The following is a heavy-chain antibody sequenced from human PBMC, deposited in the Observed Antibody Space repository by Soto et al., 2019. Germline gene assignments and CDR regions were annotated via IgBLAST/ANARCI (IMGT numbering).Heavy chain of an antibody. V-gene: IGHV4-30-4*01. CDR3: ARDRQSEIVAMLASNGMDV. D-gene: IGHD5-12*01. J-gene: IGHJ6*02. Sequence: QVQLQESGPGLVKPSQTLSLTCTVSGGSINSDDSYWSWLRQPPGRGLEWIGYIYDSATTYYNPSLKSRVTISVATSKNQFSLKLNSVTAADTAVYYCARDRQSEIVAMLASNGMDVWGQGTTVIVSS. CDR1: GGSINSDDSY. CDR2: IYDSATT.